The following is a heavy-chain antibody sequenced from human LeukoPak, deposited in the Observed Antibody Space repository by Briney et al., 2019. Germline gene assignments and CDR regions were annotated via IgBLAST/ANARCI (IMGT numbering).Heavy chain of an antibody. CDR2: IIPIFGTA. V-gene: IGHV1-69*13. CDR3: ARVSLGNEPGSPQNYYYYGMDV. Sequence: SVKVSCKASGGTFISYAISWVRQAPGQGLGWMGGIIPIFGTANYAQKFQGRVTITADESTSTAYMELSSLRSEDTAVYYCARVSLGNEPGSPQNYYYYGMDVWGQGTTVTVSS. CDR1: GGTFISYA. J-gene: IGHJ6*02.